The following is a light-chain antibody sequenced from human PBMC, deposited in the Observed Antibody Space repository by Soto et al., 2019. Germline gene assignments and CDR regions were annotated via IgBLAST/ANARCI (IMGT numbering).Light chain of an antibody. J-gene: IGKJ1*01. CDR3: QQYENYWT. CDR1: QSISSW. V-gene: IGKV1-5*01. Sequence: DSKMTQSPSTLSATAGDRVTITCRASQSISSWLAWYQHKPGKAPKLLIYDASNLDSGVPSRFSGSGSGTEFSLTISNLQPDDCATYYCQQYENYWTFGQGTKVDIK. CDR2: DAS.